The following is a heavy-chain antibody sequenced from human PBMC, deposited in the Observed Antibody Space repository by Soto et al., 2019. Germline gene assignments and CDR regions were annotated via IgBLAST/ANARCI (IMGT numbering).Heavy chain of an antibody. Sequence: SETLSLTCAVYGGSFSGYYWSWIRQPPGKGLEWIGEINHSGSTNYNPSLKSRVTISVDTSKNQFSLKLSSVTAADTAVYYCARQVVVVPAAMLIDYWGQGTLVTVSS. CDR3: ARQVVVVPAAMLIDY. CDR2: INHSGST. V-gene: IGHV4-34*01. CDR1: GGSFSGYY. D-gene: IGHD2-2*01. J-gene: IGHJ4*02.